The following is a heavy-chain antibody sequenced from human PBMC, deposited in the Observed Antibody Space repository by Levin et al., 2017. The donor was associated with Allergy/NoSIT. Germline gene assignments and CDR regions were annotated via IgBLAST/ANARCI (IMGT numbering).Heavy chain of an antibody. D-gene: IGHD5-12*01. CDR1: GFTFRKFG. Sequence: PGGSLRLSCEVSGFTFRKFGIHWVRQAPGKGLEWVAVIWHDGSKKYYADSVEGRFTISRDDSKDTPYLQMNSLRAEDTAVYYCARDGGGNSGYDLAFDIWGQGTKVTVSP. CDR3: ARDGGGNSGYDLAFDI. CDR2: IWHDGSKK. J-gene: IGHJ3*02. V-gene: IGHV3-33*01.